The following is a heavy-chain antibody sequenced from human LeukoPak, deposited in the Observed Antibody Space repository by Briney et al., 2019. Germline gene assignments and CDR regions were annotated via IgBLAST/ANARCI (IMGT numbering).Heavy chain of an antibody. CDR1: GYSISSGYY. Sequence: SETLSLTCAVSGYSISSGYYWGWIRQPPGKGLEWIGSIYHSGSTYYNPSLKSRVTISVDTSKNQFSLKLSSVTAADTAVYYCARVKFGGSSWSGESLDYWGQGTLVTVSS. CDR2: IYHSGST. D-gene: IGHD6-13*01. J-gene: IGHJ4*02. V-gene: IGHV4-38-2*01. CDR3: ARVKFGGSSWSGESLDY.